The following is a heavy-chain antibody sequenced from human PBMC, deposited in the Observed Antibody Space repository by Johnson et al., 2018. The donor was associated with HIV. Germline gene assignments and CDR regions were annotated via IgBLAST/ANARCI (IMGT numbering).Heavy chain of an antibody. D-gene: IGHD7-27*01. Sequence: MQLVESGGGVVQPGRSLRLSCAASGITFSDYAMHWVRQAPGKGLEWVAVISYDGSNKYYADSLKGRFTISRDNSKNTLYLQMNSLRAEDTAVYYCARDFGLFLGKDDAFDIWGQGTMVTVSS. CDR1: GITFSDYA. J-gene: IGHJ3*02. CDR2: ISYDGSNK. V-gene: IGHV3-30-3*01. CDR3: ARDFGLFLGKDDAFDI.